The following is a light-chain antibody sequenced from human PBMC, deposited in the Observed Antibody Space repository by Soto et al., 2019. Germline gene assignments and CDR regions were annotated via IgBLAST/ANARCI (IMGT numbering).Light chain of an antibody. V-gene: IGKV1-5*01. CDR3: QHYNGYPYT. J-gene: IGKJ2*01. Sequence: DIQMTQSPSPLSASIGDRVTLTCRASQSIDNWLPWYQQKPGKAPHLLIYDASRLETGVPSRFSGSGSGTEFTLTISSLQADDFATYFCQHYNGYPYTFGPGTKLEIK. CDR1: QSIDNW. CDR2: DAS.